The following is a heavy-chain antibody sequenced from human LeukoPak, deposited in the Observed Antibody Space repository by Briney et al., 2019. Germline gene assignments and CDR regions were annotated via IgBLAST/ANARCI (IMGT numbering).Heavy chain of an antibody. CDR1: GYSFTSYW. CDR3: ASQGDSSGWSFDY. Sequence: GESLKISCKGSGYSFTSYWIGWVRQMPGKGLEWMGIIYPGDSDTRYSPSFQGQVTISADKSISTAYLQWSSLNASDTAMYYCASQGDSSGWSFDYWGQGTLVTVSS. V-gene: IGHV5-51*01. D-gene: IGHD6-19*01. J-gene: IGHJ4*02. CDR2: IYPGDSDT.